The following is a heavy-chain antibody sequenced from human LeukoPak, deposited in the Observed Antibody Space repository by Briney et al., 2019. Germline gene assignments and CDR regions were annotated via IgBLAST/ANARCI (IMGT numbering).Heavy chain of an antibody. CDR2: INTDGSST. V-gene: IGHV3-74*01. D-gene: IGHD6-19*01. J-gene: IGHJ3*02. Sequence: GGSLRLSCAASGFTFSSYWTHWVRQAPGKGLVWVSRINTDGSSTSYADSVKGRFTISRDNAKNTLYLQMNSLRAEDTAVYYCARDWSSGWSDAFDIWGQGTMVTVSS. CDR3: ARDWSSGWSDAFDI. CDR1: GFTFSSYW.